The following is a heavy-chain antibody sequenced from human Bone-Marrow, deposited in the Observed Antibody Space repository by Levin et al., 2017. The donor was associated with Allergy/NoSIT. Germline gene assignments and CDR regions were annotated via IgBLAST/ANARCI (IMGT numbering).Heavy chain of an antibody. CDR2: IHPGDSDT. D-gene: IGHD6-13*01. Sequence: KVSCKGSGYSFTSYWIGWVRQMPGKGLEWMGMIHPGDSDTRYSPSFQGQVTISADKSISTAYLQWSSLKASDTAIYYCARRASYAGSWIDYWGQGTLVTVSS. J-gene: IGHJ4*02. V-gene: IGHV5-51*01. CDR3: ARRASYAGSWIDY. CDR1: GYSFTSYW.